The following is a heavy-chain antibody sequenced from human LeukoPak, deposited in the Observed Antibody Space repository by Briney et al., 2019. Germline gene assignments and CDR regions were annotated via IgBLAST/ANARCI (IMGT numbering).Heavy chain of an antibody. CDR1: GFSLSTRGVG. CDR2: IYWDDDK. D-gene: IGHD5-12*01. J-gene: IGHJ3*02. CDR3: ARDLGYSGYGDDAFDI. Sequence: SGPTLVKPTQTLTLTCTFSGFSLSTRGVGVGWIRQPPGKALEWLALIYWDDDKRYSPSLKSRLTITKDTSKNQVVLTMTNMDPVDTATYYCARDLGYSGYGDDAFDIWGQGTMVTVSS. V-gene: IGHV2-5*02.